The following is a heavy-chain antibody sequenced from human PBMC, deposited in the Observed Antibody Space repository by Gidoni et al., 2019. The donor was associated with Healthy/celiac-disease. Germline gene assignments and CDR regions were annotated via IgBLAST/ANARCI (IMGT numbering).Heavy chain of an antibody. V-gene: IGHV4-4*07. CDR1: GGSISSYY. CDR2: IYTSGST. Sequence: QVQLQESGPGLVKPSETLSLTCTVSGGSISSYYWSWIRQPAGKGLEWIGRIYTSGSTNYNPYLKSRGTMSVDTSKNQFSLKLSSVTAADTAVYYCARDSASSPLYYYYYGMDVWGQGTTVTVSS. J-gene: IGHJ6*02. CDR3: ARDSASSPLYYYYYGMDV.